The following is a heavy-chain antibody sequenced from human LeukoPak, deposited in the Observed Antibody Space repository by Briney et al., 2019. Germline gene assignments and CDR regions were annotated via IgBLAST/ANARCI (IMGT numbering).Heavy chain of an antibody. Sequence: GGSLRLSCAASGFTFSRYWMSWVRQAPGKGLEWVANIKQDGSEKYYVDSVKGRFTISRDNAKNSLSLQMNSLRTEDTAVYYCARGIPVSGLVDYWGQGTLVTVSS. CDR1: GFTFSRYW. CDR3: ARGIPVSGLVDY. CDR2: IKQDGSEK. V-gene: IGHV3-7*04. D-gene: IGHD6-19*01. J-gene: IGHJ4*02.